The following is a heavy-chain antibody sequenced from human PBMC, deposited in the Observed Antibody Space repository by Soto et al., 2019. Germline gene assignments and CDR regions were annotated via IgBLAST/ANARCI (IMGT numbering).Heavy chain of an antibody. J-gene: IGHJ6*03. CDR3: AAPRPNRYYYYYMDV. V-gene: IGHV1-58*02. CDR1: GFTFTSSA. Sequence: SVKVSCKASGFTFTSSAMQWLRQARGQRLEWIGWIVVGSGNTNYAQRFQERVTITRDMSTSTAYMELSSLRSEDTAVYYCAAPRPNRYYYYYMDVWGKGTTVTVSS. CDR2: IVVGSGNT.